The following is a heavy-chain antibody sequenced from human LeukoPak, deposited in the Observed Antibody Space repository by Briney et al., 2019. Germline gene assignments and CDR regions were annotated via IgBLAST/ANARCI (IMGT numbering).Heavy chain of an antibody. CDR1: GFTFSTYE. CDR3: AKGESSSGL. V-gene: IGHV3-48*03. J-gene: IGHJ4*02. D-gene: IGHD3-22*01. Sequence: PGGSLRLSCAASGFTFSTYEMDWVRQAPGKELEWVSYISSRGSSIYYADSVKGRFTISRDNSKNTLYLQMNSLRAEDTAVYYCAKGESSSGLWGQGTLVTVSS. CDR2: ISSRGSSI.